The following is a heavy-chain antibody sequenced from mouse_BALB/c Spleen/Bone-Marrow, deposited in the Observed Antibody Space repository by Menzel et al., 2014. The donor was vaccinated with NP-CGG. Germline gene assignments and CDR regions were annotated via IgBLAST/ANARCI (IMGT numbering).Heavy chain of an antibody. Sequence: DVQLQESGGGLVKPGGSLKLSCTASGFTFTSYAMSWVRQTPEKRLEWVATISSAGIHTYYVDTVKGRFTISRDNAKNTLFLHMSSLRSEDTAMYYCARQDRVYYFDYWGQGTTLTVSS. CDR1: GFTFTSYA. CDR2: ISSAGIHT. J-gene: IGHJ2*01. V-gene: IGHV5-9-3*01. CDR3: ARQDRVYYFDY.